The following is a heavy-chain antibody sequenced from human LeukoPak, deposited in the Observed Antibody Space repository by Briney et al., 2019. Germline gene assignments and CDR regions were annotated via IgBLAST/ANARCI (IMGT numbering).Heavy chain of an antibody. CDR3: ARESPGATRDY. J-gene: IGHJ4*02. V-gene: IGHV3-7*01. D-gene: IGHD1-26*01. CDR1: GYIFRRYW. Sequence: PGGSLRLSCAASGYIFRRYWVSWVRQAPGKGLEWVANINEDGSQKNYVDSVKGRFIISRDNAKNSLYLQMNSLRAEDTAVYYCARESPGATRDYWGQGTLVTVSS. CDR2: INEDGSQK.